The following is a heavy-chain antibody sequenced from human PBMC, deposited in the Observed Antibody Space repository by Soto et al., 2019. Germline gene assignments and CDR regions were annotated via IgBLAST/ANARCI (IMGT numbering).Heavy chain of an antibody. D-gene: IGHD1-26*01. Sequence: PSETLSLTCAVYGGSFNGYYWSWIRQPPGKGLEWIGEINHSGSTNYNPSLKSRVTISVDTSKNQFSLKLSSVTAADTAVYYCARAIVGATGSFDYWGQGTLVTVSS. CDR1: GGSFNGYY. CDR3: ARAIVGATGSFDY. CDR2: INHSGST. V-gene: IGHV4-34*01. J-gene: IGHJ4*02.